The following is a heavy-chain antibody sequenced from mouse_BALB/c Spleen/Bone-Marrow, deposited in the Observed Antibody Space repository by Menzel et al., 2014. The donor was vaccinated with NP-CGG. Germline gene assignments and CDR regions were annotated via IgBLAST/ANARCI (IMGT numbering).Heavy chain of an antibody. D-gene: IGHD1-1*02. CDR2: VHPNNGGT. Sequence: VQLQQSGPDLVKPGASVEISCKASGYSFSGCYMHWVKQSHGKSLEWIGRVHPNNGGTSYNQKFKGKAILNVDMSSSTAYMEVRSLTSEDSAVYYCARYGSYVGGTMDYWGQGTSVTVSS. J-gene: IGHJ4*01. V-gene: IGHV1-26*01. CDR3: ARYGSYVGGTMDY. CDR1: GYSFSGCY.